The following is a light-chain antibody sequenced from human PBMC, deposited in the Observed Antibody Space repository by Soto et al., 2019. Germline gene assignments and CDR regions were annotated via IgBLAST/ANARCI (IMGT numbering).Light chain of an antibody. CDR2: GAS. J-gene: IGKJ5*01. CDR1: QSVSSN. V-gene: IGKV3-20*01. Sequence: EIVFTQSPGTLSLSPGGRATLSCRASQSVSSNLAWYQKKPGQAPRLLIYGASSRATGIPDRFSGSGSGTDFTLTITRLEPEDSAVYFCQQYTGPPTTFGQGTRLEIK. CDR3: QQYTGPPTT.